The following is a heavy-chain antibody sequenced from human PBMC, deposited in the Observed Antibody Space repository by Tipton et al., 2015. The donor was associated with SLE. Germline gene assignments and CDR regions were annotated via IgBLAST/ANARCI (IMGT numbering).Heavy chain of an antibody. J-gene: IGHJ3*02. CDR2: IYYSGST. CDR3: ARVRPGPAMIVVHDAFDI. V-gene: IGHV4-59*11. Sequence: TLSLTCTVSGGSISSHYWSWIRQPPGKGLEWIGYIYYSGSTNYNTSLKSRVTISVDTSKKQFSLKLSSVTAADTAVYYCARVRPGPAMIVVHDAFDIWGQGTMVTVSS. CDR1: GGSISSHY. D-gene: IGHD3-22*01.